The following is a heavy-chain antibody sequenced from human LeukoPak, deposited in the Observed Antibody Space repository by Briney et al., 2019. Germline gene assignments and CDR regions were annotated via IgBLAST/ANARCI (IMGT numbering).Heavy chain of an antibody. CDR1: GGSFSGYY. CDR3: ARQHPYYDILTGYPRYYYMDV. J-gene: IGHJ6*03. CDR2: IYYSGST. D-gene: IGHD3-9*01. V-gene: IGHV4-39*01. Sequence: SETLSLTCAVYGGSFSGYYWGWIRQPPGKGLEWIGSIYYSGSTYYNPSLKSRVTISVDTSKNQFSLKLSSVTAADTAVYYCARQHPYYDILTGYPRYYYMDVWGEGTMVTISS.